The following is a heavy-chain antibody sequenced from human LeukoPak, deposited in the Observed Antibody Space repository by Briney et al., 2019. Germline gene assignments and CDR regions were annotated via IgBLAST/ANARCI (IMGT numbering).Heavy chain of an antibody. CDR3: ARQRGYVLFDY. V-gene: IGHV4-59*08. D-gene: IGHD5-12*01. CDR1: GGSISSYY. CDR2: IYYSGST. Sequence: SETLSLTCTVSGGSISSYYWSWIRQPPGKGLEWIGYIYYSGSTNYNPSFKSRVTISVDTSKNQFSLKLSSVTAADTAVYYCARQRGYVLFDYWGQGTLVTVSS. J-gene: IGHJ4*02.